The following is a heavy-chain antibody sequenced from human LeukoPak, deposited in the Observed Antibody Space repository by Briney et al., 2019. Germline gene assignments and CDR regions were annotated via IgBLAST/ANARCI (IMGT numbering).Heavy chain of an antibody. CDR1: GGTFSSYA. CDR2: IIPIFGIA. J-gene: IGHJ5*02. D-gene: IGHD3-10*01. Sequence: SVKVSCKASGGTFSSYAISWVRQAPGQGLEWMGRIIPIFGIANYAQKFQGRATITADKSTSTAYMELSSLRSEDTAVYYCAIRYGSGTVGVLDPWGQGTLVTVSS. V-gene: IGHV1-69*04. CDR3: AIRYGSGTVGVLDP.